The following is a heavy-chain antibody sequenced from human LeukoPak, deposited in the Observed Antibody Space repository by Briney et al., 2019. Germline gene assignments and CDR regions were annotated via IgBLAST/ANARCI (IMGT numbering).Heavy chain of an antibody. CDR1: GFTFSDYP. D-gene: IGHD7-27*01. V-gene: IGHV3-48*04. CDR2: IRGSGSGSGSGV. CDR3: ARDDKWGFDY. J-gene: IGHJ4*02. Sequence: GGSLRLSCAASGFTFSDYPMNWVRQAPGKGLEWISNIRGSGSGSGSGVYYADSVRGRFTISRDDAKNSLFLQMNSLGADDTAFYYCARDDKWGFDYWGQGALVTVSP.